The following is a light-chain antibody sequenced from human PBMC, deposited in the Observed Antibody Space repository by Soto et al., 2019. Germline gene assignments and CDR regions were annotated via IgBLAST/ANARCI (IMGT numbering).Light chain of an antibody. Sequence: EIVMTQSPATLSVSPGESATLSCRASQSVSSDLAWYQQKPCQAPRLLIYYTSTRATGFPARFSGGWSWTEFTLTISSLQSEDSAVYYCQQYNNWPTFGQGTKVDIK. V-gene: IGKV3-15*01. CDR3: QQYNNWPT. CDR2: YTS. CDR1: QSVSSD. J-gene: IGKJ1*01.